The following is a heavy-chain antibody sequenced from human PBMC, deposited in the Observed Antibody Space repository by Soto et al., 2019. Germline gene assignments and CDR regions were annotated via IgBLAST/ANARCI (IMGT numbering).Heavy chain of an antibody. CDR1: GYSFTSYW. CDR3: AHSGPIATVAFDY. J-gene: IGHJ4*02. D-gene: IGHD6-13*01. Sequence: GESLKISCKGSGYSFTSYWIGWVRQMPGKGLEWMGIIYPGDSDTRYSPSFQGQVTISADKSISTAYLQWSSLKASDTATYFCAHSGPIATVAFDYWGQGILVTVSS. V-gene: IGHV5-51*01. CDR2: IYPGDSDT.